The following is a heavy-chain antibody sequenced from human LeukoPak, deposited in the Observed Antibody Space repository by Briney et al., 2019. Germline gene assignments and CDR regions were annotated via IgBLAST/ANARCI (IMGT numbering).Heavy chain of an antibody. D-gene: IGHD3-10*01. CDR2: IDTDGSST. V-gene: IGHV3-74*01. J-gene: IGHJ4*02. CDR3: ARDRRYYGSGNSIDY. Sequence: QPGGSLRLSCAASGFTFSSYWMHWVRQAPGKGLVWVSLIDTDGSSTRYADSVKGRFTISRDNAKNTLYLQMYSLRAEDTAVYYCARDRRYYGSGNSIDYWGQGTLVTASS. CDR1: GFTFSSYW.